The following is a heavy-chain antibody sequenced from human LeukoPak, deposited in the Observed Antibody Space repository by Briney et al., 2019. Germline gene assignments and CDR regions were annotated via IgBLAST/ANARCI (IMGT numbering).Heavy chain of an antibody. J-gene: IGHJ3*02. CDR1: GGSISSSSYY. CDR3: ARVNGQLRRSDAFDI. CDR2: IYYSGST. Sequence: SETLSLTCTVSGGSISSSSYYWGWIRQPPGKGLEWIGSIYYSGSTYYNPSLKSRVTISVDTSKNQFSLKLSSVTAAHTAVYYCARVNGQLRRSDAFDIWGQGTMVTVSS. D-gene: IGHD5-18*01. V-gene: IGHV4-39*07.